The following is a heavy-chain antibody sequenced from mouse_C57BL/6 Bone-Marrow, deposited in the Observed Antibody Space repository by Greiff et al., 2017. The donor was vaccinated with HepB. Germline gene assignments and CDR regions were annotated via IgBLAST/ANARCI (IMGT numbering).Heavy chain of an antibody. D-gene: IGHD2-3*01. CDR1: GYTFTSYW. CDR2: IDPSDSYT. CDR3: ARRWSPYYFDY. Sequence: QVQLQQPGAELVRPGTSVKLSCKASGYTFTSYWMHWVKQRPGQGLEWIGVIDPSDSYTNYNQKFKGKATLTVDTSSSTAYMQLRSLTAEDSAVYYCARRWSPYYFDYWGQGTTLTVSS. V-gene: IGHV1-59*01. J-gene: IGHJ2*01.